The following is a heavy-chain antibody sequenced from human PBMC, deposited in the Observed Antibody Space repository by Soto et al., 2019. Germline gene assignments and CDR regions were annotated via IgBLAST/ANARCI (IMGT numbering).Heavy chain of an antibody. V-gene: IGHV6-1*01. CDR3: GRDQGIVGATPFDY. Sequence: SQTLSLTCAISGDSVSSNSAAWNWIRQSPSRGLEWLGRTYYRSKWYNDYAVSVKGRITINPDTSKNQFSLQLNSVTPEDTAVYYCGRDQGIVGATPFDYWGQGTLVTVSS. CDR1: GDSVSSNSAA. J-gene: IGHJ4*02. CDR2: TYYRSKWYN. D-gene: IGHD1-26*01.